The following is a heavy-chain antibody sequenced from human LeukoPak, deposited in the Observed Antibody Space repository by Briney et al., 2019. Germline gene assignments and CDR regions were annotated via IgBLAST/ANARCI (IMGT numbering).Heavy chain of an antibody. CDR2: INAGEGKT. CDR1: GYTFANHG. J-gene: IGHJ6*02. V-gene: IGHV1-3*01. CDR3: ARGSGRSDYYGMDV. Sequence: ASVKVSCKASGYTFANHGMHWVRQAPGQGLEWMGWINAGEGKTKYLQKFQDRVTITRVTSASTAYMELSSLRSEDTAVYYCARGSGRSDYYGMDVWGQGTAVIVSS. D-gene: IGHD6-19*01.